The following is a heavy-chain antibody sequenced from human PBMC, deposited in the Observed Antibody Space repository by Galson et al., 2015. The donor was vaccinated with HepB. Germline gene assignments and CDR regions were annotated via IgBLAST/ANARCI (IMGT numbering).Heavy chain of an antibody. CDR2: IIPIFGTA. Sequence: SVKVSCKASGGTFSSYAISWVRQAPGQGLEWMGGIIPIFGTANYAQKFQGRVTITADESTSTAYMELSSLRSEDTAVYYCARGRLFPDIVVVPAADYYFDYWGQGTLVTVSS. J-gene: IGHJ4*02. CDR3: ARGRLFPDIVVVPAADYYFDY. V-gene: IGHV1-69*13. D-gene: IGHD2-2*01. CDR1: GGTFSSYA.